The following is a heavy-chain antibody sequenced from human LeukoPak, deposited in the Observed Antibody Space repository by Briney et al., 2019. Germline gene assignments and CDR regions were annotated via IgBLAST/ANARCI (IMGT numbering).Heavy chain of an antibody. CDR3: ARDAFDYGDSFDY. CDR2: IYYSGST. V-gene: IGHV4-39*07. Sequence: PSETLSLTCTVSGGSISSSSYYWGWIRQPPGKGLEWIGSIYYSGSTYYNPSLKSRVTISVDTSKNQFSLKLSSVTAADTAVYYCARDAFDYGDSFDYWGQGTLVTVSS. D-gene: IGHD4-17*01. J-gene: IGHJ4*02. CDR1: GGSISSSSYY.